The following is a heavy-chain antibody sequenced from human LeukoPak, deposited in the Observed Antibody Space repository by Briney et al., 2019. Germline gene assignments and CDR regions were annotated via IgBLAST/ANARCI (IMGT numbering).Heavy chain of an antibody. CDR1: GGSISNNNYL. CDR3: ARDQTYSGSGIYTYFDY. D-gene: IGHD3-10*01. CDR2: IYYRGST. Sequence: SETLSLTCTVSGGSISNNNYLWGWIRQPPGKGLEWIGSIYYRGSTYYNPSLKSRVTISVDTSKNHFSLKLSSVTAADTAVYYCARDQTYSGSGIYTYFDYWGQGILVTVST. V-gene: IGHV4-39*02. J-gene: IGHJ4*02.